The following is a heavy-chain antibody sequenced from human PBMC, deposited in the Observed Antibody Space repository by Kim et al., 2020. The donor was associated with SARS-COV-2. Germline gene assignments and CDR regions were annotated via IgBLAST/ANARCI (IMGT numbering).Heavy chain of an antibody. Sequence: SVKVSCKASGGTFSSYAISWVRQAPGQGLEWMGGIIPIFGTANYAQKFQGRVTITADESTSTAYMELSSLRSEDTAVYYCARDYYDSSSMDVWGQGTTVTVSS. CDR3: ARDYYDSSSMDV. J-gene: IGHJ6*02. D-gene: IGHD3-22*01. V-gene: IGHV1-69*13. CDR1: GGTFSSYA. CDR2: IIPIFGTA.